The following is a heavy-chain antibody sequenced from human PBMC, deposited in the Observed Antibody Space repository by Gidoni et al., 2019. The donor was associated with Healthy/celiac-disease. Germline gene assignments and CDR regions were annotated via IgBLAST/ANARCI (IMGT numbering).Heavy chain of an antibody. CDR2: ISGSGGST. V-gene: IGHV3-23*01. J-gene: IGHJ4*02. Sequence: EVQLLESGGGLVQPGGSLRLSCAASGFTFSSYAMSWVRLAPGKGLEWVSAISGSGGSTSYADSVKGRFTISRDNSKNTLYLQMNSLRAEDTAVYYCAKGEPHIVVVTAANDWGQGTLVTVSS. CDR1: GFTFSSYA. D-gene: IGHD2-21*02. CDR3: AKGEPHIVVVTAAND.